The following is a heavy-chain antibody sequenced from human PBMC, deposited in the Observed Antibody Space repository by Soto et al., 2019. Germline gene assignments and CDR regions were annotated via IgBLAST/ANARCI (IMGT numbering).Heavy chain of an antibody. J-gene: IGHJ4*02. CDR3: AKEGPITNWYFDY. D-gene: IGHD1-1*01. CDR1: GFTFSSYG. V-gene: IGHV3-30*18. CDR2: TSYDGNLA. Sequence: QVELVESGGGVVQPGRSLRLSCAASGFTFSSYGMHWVRQAPGKGLEWVAVTSYDGNLAYYADSVKGRFTISRDNSKNTLYLQMNSLRTEDTAIYYCAKEGPITNWYFDYWGQGTLVTVSS.